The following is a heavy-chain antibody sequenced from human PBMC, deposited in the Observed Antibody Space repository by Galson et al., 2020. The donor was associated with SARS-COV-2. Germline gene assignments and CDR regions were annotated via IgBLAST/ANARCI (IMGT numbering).Heavy chain of an antibody. D-gene: IGHD3-3*01. CDR1: GFTFSTYP. CDR2: ISGSGDST. V-gene: IGHV3-23*01. CDR3: AKEPIFGEVDAFDI. Sequence: GESLKISCAASGFTFSTYPMNWVRQAPGKGLEWVSSISGSGDSTYYANSVKGRFTISRDNSRNTLTLQMNSLRAEDTAVYYCAKEPIFGEVDAFDIWGQGTTVSVSS. J-gene: IGHJ3*02.